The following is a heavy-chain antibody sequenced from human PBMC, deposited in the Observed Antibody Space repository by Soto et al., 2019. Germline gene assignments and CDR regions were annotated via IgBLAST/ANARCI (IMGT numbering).Heavy chain of an antibody. CDR3: ARDRDFRFDY. CDR1: GASITTYY. V-gene: IGHV4-59*01. Sequence: SATLSLTCTVSGASITTYYWSWIRQPPGKGLEWIGHIYNSGSTNYNPSLKGRVTISVDTSKNQFSLKLSSVTTADTAVYYCARDRDFRFDYWGQGTQVTVSS. CDR2: IYNSGST. J-gene: IGHJ4*02.